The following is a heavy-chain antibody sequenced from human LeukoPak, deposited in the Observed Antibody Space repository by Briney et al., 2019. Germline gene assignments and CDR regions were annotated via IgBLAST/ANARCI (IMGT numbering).Heavy chain of an antibody. Sequence: GSLRLSCAVSGFTFSTYVMTWVRQAPGKGLEWVSTVSGGGDRTYYADSVKGRFTISRDNSKNTVYLQMNSLRAEDTAVYYCARLGNYYDSSGYYHWGQGTLVTVSS. D-gene: IGHD3-22*01. V-gene: IGHV3-23*01. CDR1: GFTFSTYV. J-gene: IGHJ5*02. CDR3: ARLGNYYDSSGYYH. CDR2: VSGGGDRT.